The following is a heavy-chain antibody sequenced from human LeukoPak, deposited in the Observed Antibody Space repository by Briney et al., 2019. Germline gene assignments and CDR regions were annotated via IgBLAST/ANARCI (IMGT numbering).Heavy chain of an antibody. Sequence: PGGSLRLSCAASGFTISNYSMNWVRQAPGKGPEWVSSISSSSSYIYYADSLKGRFTISRDNAKRSLFLQMNSLRAEDTAVYFCARALGSSAYYYLKVDAFDIWGQGTMVTVSS. V-gene: IGHV3-21*01. J-gene: IGHJ3*02. CDR2: ISSSSSYI. CDR3: ARALGSSAYYYLKVDAFDI. CDR1: GFTISNYS. D-gene: IGHD3-22*01.